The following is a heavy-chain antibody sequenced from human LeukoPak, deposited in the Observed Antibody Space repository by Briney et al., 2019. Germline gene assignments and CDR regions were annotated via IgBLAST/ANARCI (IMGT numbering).Heavy chain of an antibody. CDR3: ARDLELAVWVRGVIIDI. D-gene: IGHD3-10*01. J-gene: IGHJ3*02. CDR1: GYTFTGYY. CDR2: INPNSGGT. Sequence: GASVKVSCKASGYTFTGYYMHWVRQAPGQGLEWMGWINPNSGGTNYAQKFQGRVTMTRDTSISTAYMELSRLRSDDTAVYYCARDLELAVWVRGVIIDIWGQGTMVTVSS. V-gene: IGHV1-2*02.